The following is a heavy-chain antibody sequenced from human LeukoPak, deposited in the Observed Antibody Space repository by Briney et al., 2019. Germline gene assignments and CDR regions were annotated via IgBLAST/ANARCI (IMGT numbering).Heavy chain of an antibody. CDR2: ITTYNGNT. CDR1: GYTFTGYG. Sequence: ASVKVSCKASGYTFTGYGISWVRQAPGQGLEWMGCITTYNGNTNFAQKVQGRVTMTTDTSTSTAYMELRSLRSDDTAVYYCARCILATCRYLPSFDFWGQGTLVTVSS. D-gene: IGHD3-3*02. CDR3: ARCILATCRYLPSFDF. J-gene: IGHJ4*02. V-gene: IGHV1-18*01.